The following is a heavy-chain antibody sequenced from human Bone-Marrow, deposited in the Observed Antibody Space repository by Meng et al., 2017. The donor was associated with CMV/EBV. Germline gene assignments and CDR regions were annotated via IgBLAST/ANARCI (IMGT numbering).Heavy chain of an antibody. Sequence: ASVKVSCKASGGIFSTYAITWVRQAPGQGLEWMGWISAYNGNTNYAQKLQGRVTMTTDTSTNTAYMELRSLRSDDTSVYYCARDGPDSSGFSHFDYWGQGTLVTVSS. CDR3: ARDGPDSSGFSHFDY. V-gene: IGHV1-18*01. CDR1: GGIFSTYA. D-gene: IGHD3-22*01. CDR2: ISAYNGNT. J-gene: IGHJ4*02.